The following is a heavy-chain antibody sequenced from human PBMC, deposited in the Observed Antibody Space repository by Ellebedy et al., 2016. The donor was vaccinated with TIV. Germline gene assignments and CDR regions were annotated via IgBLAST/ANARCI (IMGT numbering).Heavy chain of an antibody. CDR2: INSDGSIT. J-gene: IGHJ4*02. D-gene: IGHD5-24*01. CDR1: GFTFSSYW. Sequence: GGSLRLSXAASGFTFSSYWMHWVRQAPGKGLVWVSRINSDGSITNYADSVKGRFTISRDNDKNTLYLQMNSLSAEDTAVYYCAREDGYNPYDYWGQGTLVTVSS. V-gene: IGHV3-74*01. CDR3: AREDGYNPYDY.